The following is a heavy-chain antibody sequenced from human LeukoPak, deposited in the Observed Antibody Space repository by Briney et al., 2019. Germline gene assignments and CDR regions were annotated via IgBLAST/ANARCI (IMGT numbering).Heavy chain of an antibody. CDR1: GFTFNSYG. J-gene: IGHJ4*02. D-gene: IGHD6-19*01. V-gene: IGHV3-33*01. Sequence: GGSLRLSCAASGFTFNSYGMHWVRQAPGKGLEWVAVIWYDGSNKYYADSVKGRFTISRDNSKNTLYLQMNSLRAEDTAVYYCARGPYSSGWSPEIAIDYWGQGTLVTVSS. CDR2: IWYDGSNK. CDR3: ARGPYSSGWSPEIAIDY.